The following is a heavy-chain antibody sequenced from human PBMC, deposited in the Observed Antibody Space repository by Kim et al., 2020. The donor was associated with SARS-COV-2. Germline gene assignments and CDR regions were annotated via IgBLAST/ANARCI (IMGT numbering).Heavy chain of an antibody. V-gene: IGHV4-34*01. D-gene: IGHD2-15*01. CDR3: ARGLGGGIESEGY. Sequence: YNPSLKSRVTISVDTSKNQFSLKLSSVTAADTAVYYCARGLGGGIESEGYWGQGTLVTVSS. J-gene: IGHJ4*02.